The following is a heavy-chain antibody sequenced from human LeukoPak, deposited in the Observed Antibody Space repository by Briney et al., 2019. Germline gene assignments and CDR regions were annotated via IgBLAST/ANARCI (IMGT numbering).Heavy chain of an antibody. CDR3: AKDRSLNGGNSNGYFDY. J-gene: IGHJ4*02. V-gene: IGHV3-23*01. CDR1: GFTFSSDA. CDR2: ISGSGDKT. Sequence: GGSLRLSCAASGFTFSSDAMNWVRQRPGKGLEWVSVISGSGDKTYYADSVRGRFTISRDNSKNTLYLQMNSLRAEDTAVYFCAKDRSLNGGNSNGYFDYWGQGTLVTVSS. D-gene: IGHD4-23*01.